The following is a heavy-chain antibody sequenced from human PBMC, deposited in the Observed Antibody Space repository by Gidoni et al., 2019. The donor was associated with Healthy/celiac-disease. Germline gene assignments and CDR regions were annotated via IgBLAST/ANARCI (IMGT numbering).Heavy chain of an antibody. V-gene: IGHV4-39*01. CDR1: GGAIGSSSYY. D-gene: IGHD5-12*01. Sequence: QLQLQESGPGLVKPSETLSLTCTVSGGAIGSSSYYWGWNRQPPGKGLEWIGSIYYSGSTYYNPSLKSRVTISVDTSKNQFSLKLSSVTAADTAVYYCARNCLSGYDLDAFDIWGQGTMVTVSS. CDR3: ARNCLSGYDLDAFDI. J-gene: IGHJ3*02. CDR2: IYYSGST.